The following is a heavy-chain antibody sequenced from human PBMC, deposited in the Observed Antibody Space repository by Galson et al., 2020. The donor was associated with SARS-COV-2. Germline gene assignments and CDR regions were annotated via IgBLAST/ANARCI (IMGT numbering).Heavy chain of an antibody. V-gene: IGHV4-39*07. D-gene: IGHD3-22*01. Sequence: SETLSLTCSVSGGSIRSSAHYWAWIRQPPGKGLEWIGSIYYLGSAQYSSSLKRRASISVDTSKNHFSLELTSVTAADTAVYYCASPDFFDSDGFYTPYWYFPLWGRGTLVTVSS. J-gene: IGHJ2*01. CDR3: ASPDFFDSDGFYTPYWYFPL. CDR2: IYYLGSA. CDR1: GGSIRSSAHY.